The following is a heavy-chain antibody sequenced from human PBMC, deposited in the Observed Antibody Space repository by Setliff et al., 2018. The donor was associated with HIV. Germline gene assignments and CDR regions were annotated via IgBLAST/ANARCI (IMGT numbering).Heavy chain of an antibody. V-gene: IGHV3-15*01. J-gene: IGHJ4*02. CDR2: IKTKTDGGTT. CDR3: ARSRHDSSGYYLYYLDY. CDR1: GFTFSNAW. Sequence: PGGSLRLSCAASGFTFSNAWMSWVRQAPGKGLEWVGRIKTKTDGGTTDYAAPVKGRFTISRDDSKNTLYLQMNSLRAEDTAVYYCARSRHDSSGYYLYYLDYWGQGALVTVSS. D-gene: IGHD3-22*01.